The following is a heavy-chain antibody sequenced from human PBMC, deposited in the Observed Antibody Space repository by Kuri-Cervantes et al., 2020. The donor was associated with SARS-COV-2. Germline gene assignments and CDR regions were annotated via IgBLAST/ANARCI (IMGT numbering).Heavy chain of an antibody. CDR2: IKQDGSEK. V-gene: IGHV3-7*03. CDR3: ARARGYCTNGVCYLWFDP. D-gene: IGHD2-8*01. CDR1: EFTFSSYW. J-gene: IGHJ5*02. Sequence: GESLKISCAASEFTFSSYWMSWVRQAPGKGLEWVANIKQDGSEKYYVDSVKGRFTISRDNAKNSLYLQMNSLRAEDTAVYYCARARGYCTNGVCYLWFDPWGQGTLVTVSS.